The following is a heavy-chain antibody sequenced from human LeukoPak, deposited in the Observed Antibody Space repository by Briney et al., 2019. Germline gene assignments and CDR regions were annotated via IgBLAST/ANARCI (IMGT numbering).Heavy chain of an antibody. Sequence: SETLSLTCAVYGGSFSGYYWSWIRQPPGKGLEWIWEINHSGSTNCNPSLKSRVTISVDTSKNQFSLKLSSVTAADTAVYYCARLGYGSGSRYYYYYYYMDVWGKGTTVTVSS. CDR3: ARLGYGSGSRYYYYYYYMDV. D-gene: IGHD3-10*01. CDR2: INHSGST. CDR1: GGSFSGYY. J-gene: IGHJ6*03. V-gene: IGHV4-34*01.